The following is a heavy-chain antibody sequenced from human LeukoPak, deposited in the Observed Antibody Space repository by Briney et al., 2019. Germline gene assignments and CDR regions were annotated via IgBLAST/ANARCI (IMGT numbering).Heavy chain of an antibody. Sequence: PSETLSLTCTVSGGSISSSSYYWGWIRQPPGKGLEWIGEINHSGSTNYNPSLKSRVTISVDTSKNQFSLKLSSVTAADTAVYYCARGGFQRYFDYWGQGTLVTVSS. CDR1: GGSISSSSYY. D-gene: IGHD2-15*01. J-gene: IGHJ4*02. V-gene: IGHV4-39*07. CDR3: ARGGFQRYFDY. CDR2: INHSGST.